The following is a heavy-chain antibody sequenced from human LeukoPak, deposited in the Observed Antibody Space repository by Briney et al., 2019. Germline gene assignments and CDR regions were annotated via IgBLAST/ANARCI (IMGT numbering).Heavy chain of an antibody. V-gene: IGHV4-4*07. CDR3: ARDSRRIAAAGTLEI. J-gene: IGHJ4*02. CDR2: IYTSGST. CDR1: GGSISSYY. D-gene: IGHD6-13*01. Sequence: SETLSLTCTVSGGSISSYYWSWIRQPAGKGLEWIGRIYTSGSTNYSPSLKSRVTMSVDTSKNQFSLKLSSVTAADTAVYYCARDSRRIAAAGTLEIWGQGTLVTVSS.